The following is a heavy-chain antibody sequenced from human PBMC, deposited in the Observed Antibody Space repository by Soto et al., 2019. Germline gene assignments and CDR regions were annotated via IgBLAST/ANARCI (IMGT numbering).Heavy chain of an antibody. Sequence: SSYSMNWFRHAPGKGLEWVSSISSSSSYIYYADSVKGRFTISRDNAKNSLYLQMNSLRAEDTAVYYCARNQYCSSTSCWSGMDVWGQGTTVTVSS. V-gene: IGHV3-21*01. CDR3: ARNQYCSSTSCWSGMDV. D-gene: IGHD2-2*01. J-gene: IGHJ6*02. CDR2: ISSSSSYI. CDR1: SSYS.